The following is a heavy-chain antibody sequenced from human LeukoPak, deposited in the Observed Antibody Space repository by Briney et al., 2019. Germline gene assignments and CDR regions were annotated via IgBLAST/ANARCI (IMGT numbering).Heavy chain of an antibody. V-gene: IGHV4-39*02. CDR1: GGSISSSSYY. Sequence: SETLSLTCTVSGGSISSSSYYWGWIRQPPGKGLEWIGSIYYSGSTYYNPSLKSRVTISVDTSKNQFPLKLRSVTAADPAVYYCARELLERGLYWGQGTLVTVSS. CDR3: ARELLERGLY. CDR2: IYYSGST. D-gene: IGHD1-1*01. J-gene: IGHJ4*02.